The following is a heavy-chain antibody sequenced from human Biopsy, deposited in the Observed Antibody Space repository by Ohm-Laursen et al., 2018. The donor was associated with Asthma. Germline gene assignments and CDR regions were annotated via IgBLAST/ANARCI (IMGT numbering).Heavy chain of an antibody. CDR2: IYHRGNT. J-gene: IGHJ6*02. CDR1: GYPISNGGYY. V-gene: IGHV4-31*03. CDR3: ARDYYDFWNRSVYTYFGMDV. D-gene: IGHD3-3*01. Sequence: TLSLTCRVSGYPISNGGYYWTWVRQRPGKGLEWIGNIYHRGNTKYNPSLKSRLSFSVDTSKNQFSLKLSSVTAADTAIYFCARDYYDFWNRSVYTYFGMDVWGRGTTVVVSS.